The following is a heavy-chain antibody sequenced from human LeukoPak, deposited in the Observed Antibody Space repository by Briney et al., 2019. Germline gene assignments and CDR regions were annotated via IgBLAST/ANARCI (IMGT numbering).Heavy chain of an antibody. Sequence: GGSLRLSCAASGFTFASYAMSWVRQAPGMGLEWVSTISGTGFTTYYADSVKGRFVISRDNSKSTLYLLMNSLRAEDTAVYYCARENNYYNPGTYYIDYWGQGTLVTVSS. CDR2: ISGTGFTT. D-gene: IGHD3-10*01. J-gene: IGHJ4*02. CDR1: GFTFASYA. CDR3: ARENNYYNPGTYYIDY. V-gene: IGHV3-23*01.